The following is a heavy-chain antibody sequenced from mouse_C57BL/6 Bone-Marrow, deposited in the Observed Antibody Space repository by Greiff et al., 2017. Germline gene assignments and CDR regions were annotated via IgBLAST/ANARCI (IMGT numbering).Heavy chain of an antibody. V-gene: IGHV5-17*01. CDR2: ISSGSSTI. Sequence: EVKLMESGGGLVKPGGSLKLSCAASGFTFSDYGMHWVRQAPEKGLEWVAYISSGSSTIYYADTVKGRFTFSRDNAKNTLFLQMTSLRSEDTAMYYCARSAMIKDYAMDYWGQGTSVTVSS. CDR1: GFTFSDYG. D-gene: IGHD2-4*01. CDR3: ARSAMIKDYAMDY. J-gene: IGHJ4*01.